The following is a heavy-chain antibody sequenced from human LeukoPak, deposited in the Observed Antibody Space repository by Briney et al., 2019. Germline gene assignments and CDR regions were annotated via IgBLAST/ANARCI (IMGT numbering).Heavy chain of an antibody. V-gene: IGHV3-66*01. D-gene: IGHD3-10*01. CDR3: AKDPMVRGSTYDY. Sequence: GGSLRLSCAASGFTVSSNYMNWVRQVPGKGLEWVSVIYSGGSTYYADSLKGRFSISRDNSKNTLYLQVNSLRAEDTAVYYCAKDPMVRGSTYDYWGQGTLVTVSS. CDR1: GFTVSSNY. J-gene: IGHJ4*02. CDR2: IYSGGST.